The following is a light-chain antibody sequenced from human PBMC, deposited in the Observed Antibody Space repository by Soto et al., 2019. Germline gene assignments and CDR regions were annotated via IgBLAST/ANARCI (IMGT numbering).Light chain of an antibody. J-gene: IGLJ1*01. CDR1: SSNIGAGYD. V-gene: IGLV1-40*01. CDR2: GNS. CDR3: QSYDSSLSDV. Sequence: QSVLTQPPSVSGAPGQRVTISCTGSSSNIGAGYDVHWYQQLPGTAPKLLIYGNSNRPSGVPDRFSGAKSGTSASLAITGLQAEDEADDYCQSYDSSLSDVFGTGTKLTVL.